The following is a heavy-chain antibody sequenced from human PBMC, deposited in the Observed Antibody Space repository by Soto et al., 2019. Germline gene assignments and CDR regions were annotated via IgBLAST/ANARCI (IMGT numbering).Heavy chain of an antibody. CDR1: GYTFTNFG. Sequence: GASVKVSCKASGYTFTNFGISWVRQAPGQGLEWMGWISAYNGNTNYAQKLQGRVTMTTDTSTSTAYMEVRSLRFDDTAVYYCARIGYGGNFFDYWGQGTLVTVSS. D-gene: IGHD4-17*01. CDR3: ARIGYGGNFFDY. CDR2: ISAYNGNT. J-gene: IGHJ4*02. V-gene: IGHV1-18*01.